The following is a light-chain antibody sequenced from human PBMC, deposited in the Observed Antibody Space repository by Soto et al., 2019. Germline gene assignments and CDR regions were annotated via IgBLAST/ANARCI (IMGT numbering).Light chain of an antibody. CDR2: DAS. CDR1: QSVSSD. Sequence: EIVLTQSPATLSLSPGERATFSCRASQSVSSDLVWYQHKPGQAPRLLIYDASNRATGIPAKFSGSGSGTDFTLTISSLEPEDFPVYYCQQRSNWPPLTFGGGTKVEIK. J-gene: IGKJ4*01. CDR3: QQRSNWPPLT. V-gene: IGKV3-11*01.